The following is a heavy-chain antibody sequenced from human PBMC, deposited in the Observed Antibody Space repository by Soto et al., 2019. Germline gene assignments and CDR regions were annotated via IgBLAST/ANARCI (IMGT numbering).Heavy chain of an antibody. CDR1: GYTFTNYG. D-gene: IGHD2-2*01. CDR2: ISAYNGDT. CDR3: VRGGAPAAFSWFDP. J-gene: IGHJ5*02. Sequence: ASVKVSCKASGYTFTNYGISWVRQAPGQGLEWMGWISAYNGDTNYAQKLQGRVTLTTDTPTTTAYMELRSLRSDDTAVYYCVRGGAPAAFSWFDPWGQGTLVTVSS. V-gene: IGHV1-18*01.